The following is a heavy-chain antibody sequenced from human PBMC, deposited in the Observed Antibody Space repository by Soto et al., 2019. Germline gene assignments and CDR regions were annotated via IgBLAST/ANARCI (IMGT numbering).Heavy chain of an antibody. CDR3: ARGPGYYFDY. CDR1: GFTFSSYA. J-gene: IGHJ4*02. Sequence: PGGSLRLSCAASGFTFSSYAMHWVRQAPGKGLEYVSAISSNGGSTYYANSVKGRFTISRDNSKNTLYLQMGSLRAEDMAVYYCARGPGYYFDYWGQGNLVTVSS. CDR2: ISSNGGST. V-gene: IGHV3-64*01.